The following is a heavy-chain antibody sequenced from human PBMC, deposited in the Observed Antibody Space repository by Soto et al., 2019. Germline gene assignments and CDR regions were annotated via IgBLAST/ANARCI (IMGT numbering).Heavy chain of an antibody. D-gene: IGHD3-22*01. Sequence: EVQLLESGGGLVQPGGSLRLSCAAPGFTFSSYAMAWVRQDPGTGLEWVSSIGGSGGGTFYADSVKGRFSISGDNSKNTLFLQMNSMRFEDTALYYCATRDYNRFHSYDHWGQGTLVTVSS. V-gene: IGHV3-23*01. J-gene: IGHJ4*02. CDR3: ATRDYNRFHSYDH. CDR1: GFTFSSYA. CDR2: IGGSGGGT.